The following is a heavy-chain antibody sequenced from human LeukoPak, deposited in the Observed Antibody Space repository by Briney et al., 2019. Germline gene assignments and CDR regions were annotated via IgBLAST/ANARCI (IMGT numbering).Heavy chain of an antibody. Sequence: APVKVSCKASGYTFIDYYIHWVRQAPGQGLEWMGWINPSSGGTNYAQKFQGRVTMTRDTSISTAYMELSRLTSDNTAVYYCATLGYCSGGSCSQGDYWGQGTLVTVSS. CDR3: ATLGYCSGGSCSQGDY. CDR2: INPSSGGT. CDR1: GYTFIDYY. V-gene: IGHV1-2*02. D-gene: IGHD2-15*01. J-gene: IGHJ4*02.